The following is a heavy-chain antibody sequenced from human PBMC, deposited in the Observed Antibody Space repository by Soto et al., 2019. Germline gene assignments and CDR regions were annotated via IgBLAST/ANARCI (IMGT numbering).Heavy chain of an antibody. J-gene: IGHJ6*01. D-gene: IGHD2-8*01. Sequence: QGQLVQSGAEVKKPGASVKVSCKASGYTFTRYGISWVRQAPGQGLEWMGWISGYNGDTKYAQKFQGRVTITIDTSTTTVYMELRSLTSDDTAVYYCAKNGQPPYYYYGMDVW. V-gene: IGHV1-18*01. CDR1: GYTFTRYG. CDR3: AKNGQPPYYYYGMDV. CDR2: ISGYNGDT.